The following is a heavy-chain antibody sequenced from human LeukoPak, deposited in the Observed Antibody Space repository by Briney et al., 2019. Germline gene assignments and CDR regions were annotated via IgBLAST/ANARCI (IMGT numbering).Heavy chain of an antibody. J-gene: IGHJ6*03. D-gene: IGHD2-2*02. CDR3: AKGLERYCSSTSCYREGRRYYYYMDV. CDR1: GFTFSSYG. V-gene: IGHV3-30*02. CDR2: IRYDGSNK. Sequence: PGGSLRLSCAASGFTFSSYGMHWVRQAPGKGLEWVAFIRYDGSNKYYADSVKGRFTISRDNSKNTLYLQMNSLRAEDTAVYYCAKGLERYCSSTSCYREGRRYYYYMDVWGKGTTVTVSS.